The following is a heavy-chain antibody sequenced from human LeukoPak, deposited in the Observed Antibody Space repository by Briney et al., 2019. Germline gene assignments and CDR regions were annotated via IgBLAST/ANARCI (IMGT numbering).Heavy chain of an antibody. Sequence: ASVKVSCKASGGTFSSYAISWVRQAPRQGLEWMGRIIPILGIANYAQKSQGRVTITADKSTSTAYMELSSLRSEDTAVYYCASRMAGDGQWPHYYGMDVWGQGTTVTVSS. CDR3: ASRMAGDGQWPHYYGMDV. CDR1: GGTFSSYA. V-gene: IGHV1-69*04. J-gene: IGHJ6*02. D-gene: IGHD6-19*01. CDR2: IIPILGIA.